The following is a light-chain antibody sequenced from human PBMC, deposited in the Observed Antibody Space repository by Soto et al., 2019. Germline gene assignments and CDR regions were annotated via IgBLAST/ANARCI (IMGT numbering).Light chain of an antibody. J-gene: IGKJ4*01. Sequence: DIQMTQSPSSVSASVGDRVTITCRASQDISSWLAWYQQKPGKAPKLLIHAASNLQSGVPSRFSGSGSGTDFTLSISSLQPEDFATYYCQQTNSFPLTFGGGTKVDIK. CDR2: AAS. CDR1: QDISSW. V-gene: IGKV1D-12*01. CDR3: QQTNSFPLT.